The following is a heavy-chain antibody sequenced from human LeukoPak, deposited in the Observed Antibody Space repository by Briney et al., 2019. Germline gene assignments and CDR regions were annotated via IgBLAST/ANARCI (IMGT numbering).Heavy chain of an antibody. J-gene: IGHJ4*02. CDR3: AKDRRSSWYDYFDY. CDR1: GFTFSSYG. V-gene: IGHV3-30*02. D-gene: IGHD6-13*01. CDR2: IRYDGSNK. Sequence: PGGSLRFSCAASGFTFSSYGMHWVRQAPGKGLEWVAFIRYDGSNKYYADSVKGRFTISRDNSKNTLYLQMNSLRAEDTAVYYCAKDRRSSWYDYFDYWGQGTLVTVSS.